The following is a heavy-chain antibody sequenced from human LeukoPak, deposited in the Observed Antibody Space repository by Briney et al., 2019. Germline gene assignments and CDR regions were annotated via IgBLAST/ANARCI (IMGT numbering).Heavy chain of an antibody. CDR1: GFXFRTYW. V-gene: IGHV3-74*01. Sequence: GGSLRLSCAASGFXFRTYWMHWVRQVPGKGLVWVSHINGDGSSTNYADSVKGRFTISRDNAKNTLFLQMNSLRADDTAVYFCASALGGQGGHWGQGTLVTVSS. J-gene: IGHJ4*02. D-gene: IGHD1-26*01. CDR2: INGDGSST. CDR3: ASALGGQGGH.